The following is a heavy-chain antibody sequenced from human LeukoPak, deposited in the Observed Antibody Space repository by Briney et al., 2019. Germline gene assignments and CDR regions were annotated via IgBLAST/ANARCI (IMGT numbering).Heavy chain of an antibody. Sequence: GGSLRLSCAASEFSVGSNYMTWVRQAPGKGLEWVSLIYSGGSTYYADSVKGRFTISRDNSKNTLYLQMNSLRAEDTAVYYCAREAGDGFGPWGQGTLVTVSS. CDR1: EFSVGSNY. V-gene: IGHV3-66*01. D-gene: IGHD3-10*01. CDR3: AREAGDGFGP. CDR2: IYSGGST. J-gene: IGHJ5*02.